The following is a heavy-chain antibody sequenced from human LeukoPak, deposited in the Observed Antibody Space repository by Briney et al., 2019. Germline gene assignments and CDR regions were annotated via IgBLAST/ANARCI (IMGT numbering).Heavy chain of an antibody. Sequence: GGSLRLSCAVSGFTFNTHSMKWVRQAPGKGLEWIAYISRGIGTIHYADSVKGRFTISRDNAKNSLYLQMSSLRAEDTAVYYCARDEDGVGVDVWGQGATVTVSS. CDR2: ISRGIGTI. D-gene: IGHD3-3*01. CDR1: GFTFNTHS. CDR3: ARDEDGVGVDV. V-gene: IGHV3-48*04. J-gene: IGHJ6*02.